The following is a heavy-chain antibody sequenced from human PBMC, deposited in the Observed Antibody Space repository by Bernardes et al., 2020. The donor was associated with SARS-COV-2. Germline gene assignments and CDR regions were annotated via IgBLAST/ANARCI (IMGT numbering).Heavy chain of an antibody. CDR3: VASYDYVYGIYRQDIYDY. V-gene: IGHV3-23*01. CDR2: IRGSGGDT. Sequence: GGSLRLSCAASGFTFSKYAMSWVRQAPGKGLEWVSEIRGSGGDTYYRDAVKGRFTMSRDNSKNMMYLQMSNLRAEDTAVYYCVASYDYVYGIYRQDIYDYWGQGNLVTVSS. CDR1: GFTFSKYA. D-gene: IGHD3-16*02. J-gene: IGHJ4*02.